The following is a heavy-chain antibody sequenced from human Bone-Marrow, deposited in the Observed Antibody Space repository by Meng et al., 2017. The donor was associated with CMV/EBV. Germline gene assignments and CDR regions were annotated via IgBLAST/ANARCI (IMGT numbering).Heavy chain of an antibody. J-gene: IGHJ6*02. D-gene: IGHD3-3*01. CDR3: ARDRKDSYDFWSGYSIPWDV. V-gene: IGHV1-2*02. CDR1: GYTFTGYY. CDR2: INPNSGGT. Sequence: ASVKVSCKASGYTFTGYYMHWVRQAPGQGLEWMGWINPNSGGTNYAQKFQGRVTMTRDTSISTAYMELSRLRSDDTAVYYCARDRKDSYDFWSGYSIPWDVWGQGTTVTVSS.